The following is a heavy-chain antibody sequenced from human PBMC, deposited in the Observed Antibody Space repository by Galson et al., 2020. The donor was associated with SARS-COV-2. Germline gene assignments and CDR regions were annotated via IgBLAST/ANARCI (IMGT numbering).Heavy chain of an antibody. CDR2: ISGSGGST. D-gene: IGHD2-2*02. Sequence: GGSLRLSCAASGFTFSSYAMSWVRQAPGKGLEWVSAISGSGGSTYYADSVKGRFTISRDNSKNTLYLQMNSLSAEDTAVYYCAKRPAYTRPSRAFDYWGQGTLVTVAS. CDR1: GFTFSSYA. V-gene: IGHV3-23*01. CDR3: AKRPAYTRPSRAFDY. J-gene: IGHJ4*02.